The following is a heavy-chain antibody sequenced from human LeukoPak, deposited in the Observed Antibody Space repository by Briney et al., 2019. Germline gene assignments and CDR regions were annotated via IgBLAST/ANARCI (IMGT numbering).Heavy chain of an antibody. CDR3: AREYGDYSTDY. CDR1: GFTFSSYV. CDR2: ISYDGSNK. V-gene: IGHV3-30*03. D-gene: IGHD4-17*01. J-gene: IGHJ4*02. Sequence: GGSLRLSCAASGFTFSSYVMHWVRQAPGKGLEWVAVISYDGSNKYYADSVKGRFTISRDNSKNTLYLQMNSLRADDTAVYYCAREYGDYSTDYWGQGTLVTVSS.